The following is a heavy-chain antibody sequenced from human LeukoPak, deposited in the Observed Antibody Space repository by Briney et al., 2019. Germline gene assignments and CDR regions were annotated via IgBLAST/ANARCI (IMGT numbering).Heavy chain of an antibody. J-gene: IGHJ5*02. Sequence: GASVKVSCKASGYTFTSYDINWVRQATGQGLEWVGWMNPNSGNTGYAQKFQGRVTMTRNTSISTAYMELSSLRSEDTAVYYCARGVRPRGYSYGYLYWFDPWGQGTLVTVSS. CDR3: ARGVRPRGYSYGYLYWFDP. CDR1: GYTFTSYD. D-gene: IGHD5-18*01. V-gene: IGHV1-8*01. CDR2: MNPNSGNT.